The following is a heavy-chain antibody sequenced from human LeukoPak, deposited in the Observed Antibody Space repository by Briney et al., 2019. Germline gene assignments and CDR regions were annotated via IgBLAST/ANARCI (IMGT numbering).Heavy chain of an antibody. CDR2: ISSSGSTI. J-gene: IGHJ5*02. V-gene: IGHV3-48*03. CDR1: GFTFSSYE. D-gene: IGHD4-17*01. Sequence: QSGGSLRLSCAASGFTFSSYEMDWVRQAPGKGLEWVSYISSSGSTIYYADSVKGRFTISRDNAKNSLYLQMNSLRAEDTAVYYCARDLTVIPRYWFDPWGQGTLVTVSS. CDR3: ARDLTVIPRYWFDP.